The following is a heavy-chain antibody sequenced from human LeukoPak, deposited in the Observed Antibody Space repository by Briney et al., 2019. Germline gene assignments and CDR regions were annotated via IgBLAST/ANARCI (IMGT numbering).Heavy chain of an antibody. V-gene: IGHV3-30-3*01. CDR3: AKVGGRTE. CDR1: GFTFSSYA. J-gene: IGHJ4*02. CDR2: ISYDGSNK. D-gene: IGHD3/OR15-3a*01. Sequence: GGSLRLSCAASGFTFSSYAMHWVRQAPGKGLEWVAVISYDGSNKYYADSVKGRFTISRDNSKNTLYLQMNSLRAEDTAVYYCAKVGGRTEWGQGTLVTVSS.